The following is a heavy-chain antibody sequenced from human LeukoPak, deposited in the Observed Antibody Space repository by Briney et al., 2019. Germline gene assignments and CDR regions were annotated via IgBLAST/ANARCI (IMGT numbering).Heavy chain of an antibody. CDR3: ARPYYDNGAYYYC. D-gene: IGHD3-22*01. CDR2: INSDGSST. V-gene: IGHV3-74*01. Sequence: GGSLRLSCAASGFTFSSYAMSWVRQAPGKGLVWVSRINSDGSSTGYADSVKGRFTISRDNAKNTLYLQMNSLRAEDTAVYYCARPYYDNGAYYYCWGQGTLVTVSS. CDR1: GFTFSSYA. J-gene: IGHJ4*02.